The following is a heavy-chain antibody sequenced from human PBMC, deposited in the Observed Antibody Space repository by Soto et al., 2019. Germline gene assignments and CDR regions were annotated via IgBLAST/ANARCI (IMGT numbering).Heavy chain of an antibody. Sequence: EVQLLESGGGLVQPGGSLRLSCAASGFTFSSHALSWVRQAPGKGLEWVSAISGSGGSINYADSVKGRFIISRDNSKNTLYLQVNSLRAENTAVYYCVKDKRAVARTTFDFWGKGTVVTVSP. D-gene: IGHD6-19*01. CDR3: VKDKRAVARTTFDF. CDR1: GFTFSSHA. J-gene: IGHJ4*02. V-gene: IGHV3-23*01. CDR2: ISGSGGSI.